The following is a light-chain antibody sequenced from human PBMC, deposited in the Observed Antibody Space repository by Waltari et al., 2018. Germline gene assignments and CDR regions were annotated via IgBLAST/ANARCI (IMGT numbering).Light chain of an antibody. Sequence: DIQLTQSPSFMSASVGDRVTITFRTSQGISSFLAWYQQKPGEAPKLLIDAASTLQSGVPSRFSGSGSGTEFTLTISSLQPEDFATYYCQQLNSYPRTFGQGTKVEIK. CDR3: QQLNSYPRT. J-gene: IGKJ1*01. V-gene: IGKV1-9*01. CDR1: QGISSF. CDR2: AAS.